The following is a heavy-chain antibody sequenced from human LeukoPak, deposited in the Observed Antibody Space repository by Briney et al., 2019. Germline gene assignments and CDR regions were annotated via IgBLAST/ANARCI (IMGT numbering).Heavy chain of an antibody. J-gene: IGHJ4*02. D-gene: IGHD2-2*01. CDR1: GFTFSNSW. V-gene: IGHV3-74*01. Sequence: PGGSLRLSRAASGFTFSNSWMHWVRQPPGTGLVWVSRITSDGSTTSYADSVKGRFTISRDNAKNTLSLQMNSLRVEDTAVYYCARYNERYHAVDYWGQGTLVTVSS. CDR3: ARYNERYHAVDY. CDR2: ITSDGSTT.